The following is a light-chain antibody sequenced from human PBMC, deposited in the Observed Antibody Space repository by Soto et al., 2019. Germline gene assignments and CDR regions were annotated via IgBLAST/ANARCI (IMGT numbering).Light chain of an antibody. CDR2: LTS. V-gene: IGKV1-39*01. CDR3: QHSYSTPYS. CDR1: RSIGNY. J-gene: IGKJ2*01. Sequence: DIQMTQSPSSLSASVGDRVTITCRASRSIGNYLNWYQQQPESAPNLLIYLTSSLQSGVPTMFSSSGSGTDFTITISSLQHEDFATYYCQHSYSTPYSFGQGTKLEIK.